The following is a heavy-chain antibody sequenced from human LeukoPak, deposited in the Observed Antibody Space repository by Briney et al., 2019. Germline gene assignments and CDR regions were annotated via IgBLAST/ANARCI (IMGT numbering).Heavy chain of an antibody. CDR3: ARDLPEAVAGFDY. J-gene: IGHJ4*02. D-gene: IGHD1-14*01. CDR2: ISSSSSYI. Sequence: PGGSLRLSCAASGFTFSSYSMNWVRQAPGKGLEWVSSISSSSSYIYYADSVKGRFTISRDNAKNYLQMNSLRAEDTAVYYCARDLPEAVAGFDYWGQGTLVTVSS. V-gene: IGHV3-21*01. CDR1: GFTFSSYS.